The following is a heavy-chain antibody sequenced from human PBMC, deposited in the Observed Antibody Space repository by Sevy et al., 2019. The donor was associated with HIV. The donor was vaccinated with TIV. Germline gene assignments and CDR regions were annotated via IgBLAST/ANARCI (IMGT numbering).Heavy chain of an antibody. CDR1: GFTVSSNY. D-gene: IGHD3-22*01. CDR2: IYSGGST. J-gene: IGHJ4*02. CDR3: ARDSSGYYVY. Sequence: GGSLRLSCAASGFTVSSNYMSWVRQAPGKGLEWVSVIYSGGSTYYADSVKDRFTISRDNSKNTLYLQMNSLRAEDTAVYYCARDSSGYYVYWGQGTLVTVSS. V-gene: IGHV3-53*01.